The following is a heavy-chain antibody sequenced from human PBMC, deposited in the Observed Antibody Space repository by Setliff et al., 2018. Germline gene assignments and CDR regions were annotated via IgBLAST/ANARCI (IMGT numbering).Heavy chain of an antibody. CDR2: IYWNDDK. D-gene: IGHD1-26*01. Sequence: SGPTLVNPTQTLTLTCTFSGFSLSTSGVGVGWIRQPPGKALEWLALIYWNDDKRYSTSLKSRLTITKDTSKNQVVLTMTNMDPVDTATYYGAHKSGSYSSMDYWGQGTLVTVSS. CDR1: GFSLSTSGVG. J-gene: IGHJ4*02. CDR3: AHKSGSYSSMDY. V-gene: IGHV2-5*01.